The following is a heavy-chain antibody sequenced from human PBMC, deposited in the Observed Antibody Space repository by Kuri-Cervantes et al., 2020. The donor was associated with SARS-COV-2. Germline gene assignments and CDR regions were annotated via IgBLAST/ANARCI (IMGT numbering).Heavy chain of an antibody. D-gene: IGHD3-3*01. CDR3: AKAYSDFWSGYYRGGYYFDY. Sequence: GGSLRLSCAASGFTFSSYAMSWVRQAPGKGLEWDSAISGSGGSTYYADSVKGRFTISRDNSKNTLYLQMNSLRAEDTAVYYCAKAYSDFWSGYYRGGYYFDYWGQGTLVTVSS. CDR1: GFTFSSYA. V-gene: IGHV3-23*01. CDR2: ISGSGGST. J-gene: IGHJ4*02.